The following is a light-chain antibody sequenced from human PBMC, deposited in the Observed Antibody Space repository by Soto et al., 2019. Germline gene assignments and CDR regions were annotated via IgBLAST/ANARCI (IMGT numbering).Light chain of an antibody. CDR1: QSLVYTDGNAY. Sequence: VVMTQSPLSLPVTLGQSASISCRSSQSLVYTDGNAYLNWFHQRPGQSPRRLIYTVSNRDSGVPDRFSGSGSGTDFTLKISRVEAEDVGVYYCMQGTYWPITFGQGTRLEIK. CDR3: MQGTYWPIT. CDR2: TVS. J-gene: IGKJ5*01. V-gene: IGKV2-30*01.